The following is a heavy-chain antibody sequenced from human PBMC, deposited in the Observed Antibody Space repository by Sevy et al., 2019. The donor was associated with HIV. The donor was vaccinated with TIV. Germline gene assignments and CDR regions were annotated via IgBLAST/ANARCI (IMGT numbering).Heavy chain of an antibody. CDR1: GVSFSDYY. CDR3: ARGPLFSPEYCSGGTCPTIDY. V-gene: IGHV4-34*01. CDR2: VSQSGSA. J-gene: IGHJ4*02. D-gene: IGHD2-15*01. Sequence: SETLSLTCAVSGVSFSDYYWAWIRQPPGKGLEWIGEVSQSGSANYNPSLRSRVIMSLDTSNNPFSLKLTSVTAADTAVYYCARGPLFSPEYCSGGTCPTIDYWSQGTLVTVSS.